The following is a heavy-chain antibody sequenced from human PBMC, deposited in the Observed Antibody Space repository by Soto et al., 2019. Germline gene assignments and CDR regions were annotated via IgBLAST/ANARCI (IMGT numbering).Heavy chain of an antibody. J-gene: IGHJ6*02. CDR2: IWYDGSNK. CDR1: GFTFNNYG. D-gene: IGHD3-3*01. CDR3: ARGQGPSRNTTFGMVTINREYYGMDV. V-gene: IGHV3-33*01. Sequence: QVQLVESGGGVVQPGRSLRLSCAASGFTFNNYGMHWVRQVPGKGLEWVAVIWYDGSNKDYADSVKGRFTISRDNSKNTLYLQMNSLGAEDNAVYFCARGQGPSRNTTFGMVTINREYYGMDVWGQGTTVTVSS.